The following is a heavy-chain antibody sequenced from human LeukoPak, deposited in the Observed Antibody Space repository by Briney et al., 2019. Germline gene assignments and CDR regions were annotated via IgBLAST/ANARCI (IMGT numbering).Heavy chain of an antibody. Sequence: GGSLRLSCAASGFTFSRYAMHWVRQAPGKGLEWVAVISYDGSNKYYADSVKGRFTISRDNSKNTLYLQMNSLRAEDTAVYYCASLIGAGYYYMDVWGKGTTVTVSS. V-gene: IGHV3-30*04. CDR2: ISYDGSNK. D-gene: IGHD7-27*01. J-gene: IGHJ6*03. CDR1: GFTFSRYA. CDR3: ASLIGAGYYYMDV.